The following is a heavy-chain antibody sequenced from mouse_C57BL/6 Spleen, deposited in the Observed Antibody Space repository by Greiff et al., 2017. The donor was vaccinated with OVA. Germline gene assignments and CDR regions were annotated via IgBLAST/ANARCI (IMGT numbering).Heavy chain of an antibody. CDR3: ARSLYYGSRYFDY. CDR1: GYAFSSYW. J-gene: IGHJ2*01. D-gene: IGHD1-1*01. CDR2: IYPGDGDT. Sequence: QVQLQQSGAELVKPGASVKISCKASGYAFSSYWMNWVKQRPGKGLEWIGQIYPGDGDTNYNGKFKGKATLTADKSSSTAYMQLSSLTSEDSAVYFCARSLYYGSRYFDYWGQGTTLTVSS. V-gene: IGHV1-80*01.